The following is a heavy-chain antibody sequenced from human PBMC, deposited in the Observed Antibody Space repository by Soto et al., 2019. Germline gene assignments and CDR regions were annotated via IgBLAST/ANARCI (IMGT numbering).Heavy chain of an antibody. CDR2: ISYDGSNK. CDR1: GFTFSSYA. D-gene: IGHD6-19*01. CDR3: ARVDIAVAGGAYYFDY. J-gene: IGHJ4*02. Sequence: QVQMVESGGGVVQPGRSLRLSCAASGFTFSSYAMHWVRQAPGKGLEWVAVISYDGSNKYYADSVKGRFTISRVNSKNTLYLQMNSLRAEDTAVYYCARVDIAVAGGAYYFDYWGQGTLVTVSS. V-gene: IGHV3-30-3*01.